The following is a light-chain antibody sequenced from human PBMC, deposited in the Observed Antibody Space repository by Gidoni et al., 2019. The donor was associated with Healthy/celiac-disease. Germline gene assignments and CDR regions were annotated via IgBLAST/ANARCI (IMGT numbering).Light chain of an antibody. J-gene: IGKJ4*01. CDR1: QSVSSSY. Sequence: EIVFTQSPGTLSLSPGERATLSCRASQSVSSSYVAWYQQKPGQAPRLLIYGASSRATGIPDRFSGSGAGTDFTLTISRLEPEDFAVDYCQQYGSSRLTFGGGTKVEIK. CDR3: QQYGSSRLT. V-gene: IGKV3-20*01. CDR2: GAS.